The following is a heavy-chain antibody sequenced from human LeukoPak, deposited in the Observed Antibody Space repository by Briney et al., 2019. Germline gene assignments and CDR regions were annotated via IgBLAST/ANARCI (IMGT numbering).Heavy chain of an antibody. V-gene: IGHV1-24*01. CDR3: ARPSYGMDV. J-gene: IGHJ6*02. CDR1: GYTLTELS. Sequence: ASVKVSCKVSGYTLTELSMHWVRQAPGKGLEWMGGFDPEDGETIYAQKLQGRVTMTTDTSTSTAYMELRSLRSDDTAVYYCARPSYGMDVWGQGTTVTVSS. CDR2: FDPEDGET.